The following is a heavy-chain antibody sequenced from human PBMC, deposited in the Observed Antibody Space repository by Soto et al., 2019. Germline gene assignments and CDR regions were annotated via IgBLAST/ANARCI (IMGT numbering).Heavy chain of an antibody. J-gene: IGHJ1*01. V-gene: IGHV4-31*03. CDR2: IYYSGST. Sequence: QVQLQESGPGLVKPSQTLSLTCTVSGGSISSGGYYWSWIRQHPGKGLEWIGYIYYSGSTYYNPSLKSRVTISVDTSKNQSSLKLSSVTAADTAVYYCARARYCGGDCEYFQHWGQGTLVTVSS. D-gene: IGHD2-21*02. CDR3: ARARYCGGDCEYFQH. CDR1: GGSISSGGYY.